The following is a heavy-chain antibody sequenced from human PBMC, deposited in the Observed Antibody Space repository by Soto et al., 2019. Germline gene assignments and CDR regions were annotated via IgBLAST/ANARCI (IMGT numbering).Heavy chain of an antibody. CDR2: IYYSGST. D-gene: IGHD3-10*01. J-gene: IGHJ6*02. V-gene: IGHV4-59*12. CDR3: ARATRRMVRGVITNYYYYGMDV. CDR1: GGSISSYY. Sequence: SETLSLTCTVSGGSISSYYWSWIRQPPGKGLEWIGYIYYSGSTNYNPSLKSRVTISVDTSKNQFSLKLSSVTAADTAVYYCARATRRMVRGVITNYYYYGMDVWGQGTTVTVSS.